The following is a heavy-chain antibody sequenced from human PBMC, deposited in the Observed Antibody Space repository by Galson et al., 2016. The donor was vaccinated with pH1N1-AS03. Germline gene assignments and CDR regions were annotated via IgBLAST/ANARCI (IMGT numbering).Heavy chain of an antibody. Sequence: ETLSLTCSVSGDSISNYNYYWGWIRQSPGRGLEWIGTIYYTGSTYYNPSLKSRLTMSFDTSKNQFSLKMNSVTAADTAVYYCARLWIQPSQRGAFGIWGQGTMVTVSS. V-gene: IGHV4-39*07. CDR2: IYYTGST. J-gene: IGHJ3*02. CDR1: GDSISNYNYY. CDR3: ARLWIQPSQRGAFGI. D-gene: IGHD5-18*01.